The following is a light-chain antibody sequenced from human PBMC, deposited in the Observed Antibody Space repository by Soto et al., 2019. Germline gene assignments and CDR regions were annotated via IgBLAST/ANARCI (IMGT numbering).Light chain of an antibody. J-gene: IGLJ2*01. CDR2: DDT. CDR1: NIDTKS. CDR3: QVWDINTYHVV. V-gene: IGLV3-21*02. Sequence: SYVLTQPPSVSVAPGQTAKIPCAGDNIDTKSMHWYQQRPGQAPVLVVHDDTDRAAGIPARFSGSKSGGTATLIISRVEAGDEADYYCQVWDINTYHVVFGGGTKLTVL.